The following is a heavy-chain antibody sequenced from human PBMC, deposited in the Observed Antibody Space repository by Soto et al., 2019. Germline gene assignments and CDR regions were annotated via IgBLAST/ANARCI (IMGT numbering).Heavy chain of an antibody. J-gene: IGHJ4*02. CDR3: AGGGTYTSAFFY. V-gene: IGHV3-66*01. CDR1: GFTVSSKY. D-gene: IGHD3-16*01. Sequence: EVQLVESGGGLVQPGGSLRLSCAASGFTVSSKYMSWVRQAPGKGLEWVSVVYSGGSTNNADSVKGRFTISRDNSKNTLFLQMERLRAEGPAVYYCAGGGTYTSAFFYWGQGTLVTVSS. CDR2: VYSGGST.